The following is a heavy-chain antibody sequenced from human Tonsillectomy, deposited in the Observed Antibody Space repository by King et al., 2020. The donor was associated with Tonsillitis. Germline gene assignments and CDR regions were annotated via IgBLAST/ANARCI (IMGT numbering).Heavy chain of an antibody. Sequence: VQLVQSGGGLVQPGGSLRLSCATSGFTFSRYDMHWARQATGEGLEWVSSIGPAGDTYYSGSVKGRFTISRENAKNSLYLQMKSLRAGDTAVYYCARAHCSSISCYQDYWGQGTLVTVSS. V-gene: IGHV3-13*01. CDR1: GFTFSRYD. J-gene: IGHJ4*02. CDR3: ARAHCSSISCYQDY. D-gene: IGHD2-2*01. CDR2: IGPAGDT.